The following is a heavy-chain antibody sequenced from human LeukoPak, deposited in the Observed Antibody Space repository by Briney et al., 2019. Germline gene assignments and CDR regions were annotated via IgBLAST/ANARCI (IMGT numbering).Heavy chain of an antibody. D-gene: IGHD6-6*01. J-gene: IGHJ3*02. CDR3: GRVGGRSKAAKGDAFDI. V-gene: IGHV3-21*01. Sequence: GGSLRLSCAASGFTFSSYSMNWVRQAPGKGLEWVSSISSGSTYMYYADSVKGRFTISRDNAKNSMYLQMNSLRAEDTAVYYCGRVGGRSKAAKGDAFDIWGQGAMVTVSS. CDR1: GFTFSSYS. CDR2: ISSGSTYM.